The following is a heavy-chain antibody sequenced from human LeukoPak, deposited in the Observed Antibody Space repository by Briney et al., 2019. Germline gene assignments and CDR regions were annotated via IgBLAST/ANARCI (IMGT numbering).Heavy chain of an antibody. Sequence: GWSLRLSCAASGFIVSSNYMSWVRQAPGKGLEWVSVIYSGGSTYYADSVKGRFTISRHNSKNTLYLQMNSLRAEDTAVYYCARGSNPDAFDIWGQGTMVTVPS. CDR3: ARGSNPDAFDI. CDR2: IYSGGST. J-gene: IGHJ3*02. V-gene: IGHV3-53*04. D-gene: IGHD1-14*01. CDR1: GFIVSSNY.